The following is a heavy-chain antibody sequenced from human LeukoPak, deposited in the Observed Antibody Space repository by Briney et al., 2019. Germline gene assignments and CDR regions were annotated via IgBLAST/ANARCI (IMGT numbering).Heavy chain of an antibody. J-gene: IGHJ2*01. CDR1: GGSISSNSSS. Sequence: SETLSLTCTVSGGSISSNSSSWAWIRPPAGKGLEWVGHIYSSGSINYNPSLKCRVSMSVDQSKNQFSLEVTSVTAADTAVYFCARVWNVVNWYFDLWGRGTLVTVSS. D-gene: IGHD2-21*01. V-gene: IGHV4-61*09. CDR3: ARVWNVVNWYFDL. CDR2: IYSSGSI.